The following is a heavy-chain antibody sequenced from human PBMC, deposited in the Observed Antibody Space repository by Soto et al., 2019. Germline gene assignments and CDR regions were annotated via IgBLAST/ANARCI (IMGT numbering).Heavy chain of an antibody. CDR1: GFTFSSYA. Sequence: QVQLVESGGGVVQPGRSLRLSCAASGFTFSSYAMHWVRQAPGKGLERVAVISYDGSNKYYADSVKGRFTISRDNSKNVLYLQMNSLRAEDTAVYYCARAQRGVVVAATDYWGQGTLVTVSS. J-gene: IGHJ4*02. V-gene: IGHV3-30-3*01. CDR2: ISYDGSNK. CDR3: ARAQRGVVVAATDY. D-gene: IGHD2-15*01.